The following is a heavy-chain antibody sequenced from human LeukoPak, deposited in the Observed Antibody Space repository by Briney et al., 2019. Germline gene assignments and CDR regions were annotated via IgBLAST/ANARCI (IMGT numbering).Heavy chain of an antibody. CDR2: IKAKGDGGTT. V-gene: IGHV3-15*01. CDR3: TTDKELSPDY. J-gene: IGHJ4*02. Sequence: GGSLRLSCAASGFMTFKKAWMSWVRQAPGKGLEWVGRIKAKGDGGTTDYAAPVKGRFTISREDSKNMLYLQMNSLKTEDTAVYYCTTDKELSPDYWGQGTPVTVSS. D-gene: IGHD1-7*01. CDR1: GFMTFKKAW.